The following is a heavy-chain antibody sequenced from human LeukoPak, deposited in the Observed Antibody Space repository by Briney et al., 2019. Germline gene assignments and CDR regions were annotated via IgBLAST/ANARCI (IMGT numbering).Heavy chain of an antibody. CDR3: ATYFYGEYGSYYFDY. V-gene: IGHV4-4*02. Sequence: SSETLSLTCAVSGAFITNSHWWSWARQPPGKGLEWIGEIYHSGTTNYNPSLQSRVTMSVDKSKNQFSLKLSSVTAADTAVYYCATYFYGEYGSYYFDYWGQGTLVTVSP. CDR1: GAFITNSHW. D-gene: IGHD4-17*01. J-gene: IGHJ4*02. CDR2: IYHSGTT.